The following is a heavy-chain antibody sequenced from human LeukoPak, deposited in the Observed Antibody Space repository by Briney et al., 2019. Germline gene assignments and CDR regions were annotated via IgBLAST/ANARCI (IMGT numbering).Heavy chain of an antibody. CDR1: GGSFSGYY. V-gene: IGHV4-34*01. Sequence: SETLSLTCAVYGGSFSGYYWSWIRQPPGKGLEWIGEINHSGSTNYNPSLKSRVTISVDTSKNQFSLTLISVTAADTAVYYCARVFLSGTSFDWFDPCGQGNLVTVSS. CDR2: INHSGST. J-gene: IGHJ5*02. CDR3: ARVFLSGTSFDWFDP. D-gene: IGHD6-13*01.